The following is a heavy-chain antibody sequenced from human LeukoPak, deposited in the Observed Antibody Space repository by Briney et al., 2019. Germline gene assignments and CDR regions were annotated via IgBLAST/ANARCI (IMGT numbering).Heavy chain of an antibody. D-gene: IGHD3-16*02. Sequence: SETLSLTCTVSGGSISSYYWIWIRQPPGKGREWIGYIFYSGSTNYNPSLKSRVTISVDTSKNQFSLKLRSVTAADTAVYYCARQPSYYFDYWGQGTLVTVSS. CDR2: IFYSGST. V-gene: IGHV4-59*08. J-gene: IGHJ4*02. CDR3: ARQPSYYFDY. CDR1: GGSISSYY.